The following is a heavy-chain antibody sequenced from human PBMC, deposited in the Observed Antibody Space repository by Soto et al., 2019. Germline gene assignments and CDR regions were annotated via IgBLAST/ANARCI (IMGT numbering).Heavy chain of an antibody. V-gene: IGHV1-8*01. J-gene: IGHJ6*03. CDR1: GYTFTSYD. CDR2: MNPNSGNT. Sequence: ASVRVSCKASGYTFTSYDINWVRQATGQGLEWMGWMNPNSGNTGYAQKFQGRVTMTRNTSISTAYMELSSLRSEDTAVYYCARVASHIVVEIATPYYYMDVWDKGTTVTVSS. D-gene: IGHD2-21*01. CDR3: ARVASHIVVEIATPYYYMDV.